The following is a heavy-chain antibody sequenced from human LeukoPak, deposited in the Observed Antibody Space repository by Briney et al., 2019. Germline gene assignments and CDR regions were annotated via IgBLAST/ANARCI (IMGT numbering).Heavy chain of an antibody. J-gene: IGHJ6*02. V-gene: IGHV1-69*04. CDR2: IIPILGIA. CDR1: GGTFSSYA. D-gene: IGHD2-2*01. CDR3: ARDPADIVVVPAAPPSNYYNGMDV. Sequence: SVKVSCKASGGTFSSYAISWVRQAPGQGVEWMGRIIPILGIANYAQKFQGRVTITADKSTSTAYMELSSLRSEDTAVYYCARDPADIVVVPAAPPSNYYNGMDVWGQGTTITVSS.